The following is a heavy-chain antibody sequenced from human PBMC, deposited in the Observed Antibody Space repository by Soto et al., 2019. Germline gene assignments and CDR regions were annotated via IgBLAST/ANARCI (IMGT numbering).Heavy chain of an antibody. V-gene: IGHV6-1*01. D-gene: IGHD6-19*01. CDR1: GDSVSSNTAA. CDR2: TYYRSNWRH. Sequence: PSQTLSLTCAISGDSVSSNTAAWNWIRPSPSRGLEWLGRTYYRSNWRHDYAVSVKSRITVNPDTSKSHFSLQLNSVTPDDTAVYYCARGVAGSGFDLWGQGTLVTVSS. J-gene: IGHJ4*02. CDR3: ARGVAGSGFDL.